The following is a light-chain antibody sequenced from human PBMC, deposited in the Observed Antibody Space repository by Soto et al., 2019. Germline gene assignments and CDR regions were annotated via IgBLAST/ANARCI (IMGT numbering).Light chain of an antibody. CDR2: EVN. J-gene: IGLJ1*01. CDR1: ISDVGRYNY. Sequence: QSALTQPPSASGSPGQSVTISCTGTISDVGRYNYVSWYQQHPGKAPKLMISEVNKRASGVPDRFSGSKSGNTASLTVSGLQAEDEADYYCSSYAGTPFVFGTGTKVTVL. CDR3: SSYAGTPFV. V-gene: IGLV2-8*01.